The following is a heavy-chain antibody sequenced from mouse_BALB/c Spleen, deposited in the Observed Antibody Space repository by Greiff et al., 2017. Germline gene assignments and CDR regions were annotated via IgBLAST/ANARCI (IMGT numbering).Heavy chain of an antibody. CDR2: IDPENGDT. V-gene: IGHV14-4*02. CDR3: NAGYDGYAYAMDY. J-gene: IGHJ4*01. Sequence: EVQLQQSGAELVRSGASVKLSCTASGFNIKDYYMHWVKQRPEQGLEWIGWIDPENGDTEYAPKFQGKATMTADTSSNTAYLQLSSLTSEDTAVYYCNAGYDGYAYAMDYWGQGTSVTVSS. D-gene: IGHD2-3*01. CDR1: GFNIKDYY.